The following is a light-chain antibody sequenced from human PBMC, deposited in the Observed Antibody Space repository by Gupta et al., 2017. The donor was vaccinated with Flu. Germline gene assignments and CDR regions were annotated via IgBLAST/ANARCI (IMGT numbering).Light chain of an antibody. CDR3: QSYDSGNVV. J-gene: IGLJ2*01. V-gene: IGLV6-57*03. CDR1: SGSIASNY. Sequence: FMLTQPNPVSESPGKTVTISSTRSSGSIASNYVQWFQQRPGSAPTTVIYADNQRPSGVPDRFSGSIDSSSNSASLTISGLKTEDEAAYYCQSYDSGNVVFGGGTKLTVL. CDR2: ADN.